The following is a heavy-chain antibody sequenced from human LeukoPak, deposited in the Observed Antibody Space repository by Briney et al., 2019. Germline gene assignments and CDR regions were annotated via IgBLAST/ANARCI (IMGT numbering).Heavy chain of an antibody. V-gene: IGHV3-23*01. CDR3: AKLNPPPDYDMLTGYPYFDY. Sequence: PGGSLRLSCAASGFTFSSYAMSWVRQAPGKGLEWVSAISGSGGSTYYADSVKGRFTISRDNSKNTLYLQMNSLRAEDTAVYYCAKLNPPPDYDMLTGYPYFDYWGQGTLVTVSS. CDR1: GFTFSSYA. D-gene: IGHD3-9*01. J-gene: IGHJ4*02. CDR2: ISGSGGST.